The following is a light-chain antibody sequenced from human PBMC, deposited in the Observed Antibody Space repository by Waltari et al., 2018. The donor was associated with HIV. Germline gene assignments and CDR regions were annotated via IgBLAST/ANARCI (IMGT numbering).Light chain of an antibody. V-gene: IGLV4-69*01. CDR1: SGHSNYA. CDR2: INSDGSP. CDR3: QTWGTGIWV. J-gene: IGLJ3*02. Sequence: QLVVTQSPSASASLGASVKLTCTLSSGHSNYAIAWHQQQPEKGPRYLMKINSDGSPDKGDGIPERFSGASSGAERYLSISSLQSEDEADYYCQTWGTGIWVFGGGTKLTVL.